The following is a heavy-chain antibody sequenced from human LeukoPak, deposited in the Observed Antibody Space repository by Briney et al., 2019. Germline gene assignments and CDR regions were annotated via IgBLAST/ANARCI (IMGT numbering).Heavy chain of an antibody. Sequence: IPSETLSLTCTISGASIALYLCSWIRQRPGRGMEWDGYLVHDRVANYNPSLESRATMSIDMSNKQLSLTLTSVTTADTAIYYCARDPYGDASHAFDIWGQGTMVTVSS. CDR2: LVHDRVA. V-gene: IGHV4-59*01. CDR3: ARDPYGDASHAFDI. J-gene: IGHJ3*02. D-gene: IGHD4-17*01. CDR1: GASIALYL.